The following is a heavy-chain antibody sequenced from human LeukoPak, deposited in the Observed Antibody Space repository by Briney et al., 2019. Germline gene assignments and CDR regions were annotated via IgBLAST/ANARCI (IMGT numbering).Heavy chain of an antibody. CDR2: ISYDGSNK. V-gene: IGHV3-30-3*01. CDR3: ARPNARGYCSSTSCYTRTAFDI. CDR1: GFTVSSNY. J-gene: IGHJ3*02. Sequence: GGSLRLSCAASGFTVSSNYMSWVRQAPGKGLEWVAVISYDGSNKYYADSVKGRFTISRDNSKNTLYLQMNSLRAEDTAVYYCARPNARGYCSSTSCYTRTAFDIWGQGTMVTVSS. D-gene: IGHD2-2*02.